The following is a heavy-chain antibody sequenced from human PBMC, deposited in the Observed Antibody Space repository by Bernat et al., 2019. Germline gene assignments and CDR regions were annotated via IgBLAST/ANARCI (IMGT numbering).Heavy chain of an antibody. CDR1: GFTVSSNY. CDR2: IYSGGST. V-gene: IGHV3-66*01. J-gene: IGHJ4*02. CDR3: ARGAYGSGSYFDY. D-gene: IGHD3-10*01. Sequence: EVQLVESGGGLVQPGGSLRLSCAASGFTVSSNYMSWVRQAPGKGLEWVSVIYSGGSTYYADSVKGRFTISRDNSKNTLYLQMNSLRAEDMAVYYCARGAYGSGSYFDYWGQGTLVTVSS.